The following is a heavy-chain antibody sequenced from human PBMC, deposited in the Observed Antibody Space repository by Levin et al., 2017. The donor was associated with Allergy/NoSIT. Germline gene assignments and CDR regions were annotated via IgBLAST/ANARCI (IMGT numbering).Heavy chain of an antibody. CDR3: ARLGGYSSSVGYDYGMDV. V-gene: IGHV5-51*01. CDR2: IYPGDSDT. D-gene: IGHD5-18*01. J-gene: IGHJ6*02. CDR1: GYSFTSYW. Sequence: GESLKISCKGSGYSFTSYWIGWVRQMPGKGLEWMGIIYPGDSDTRYSPSFQGQVTISADKSISTAYLQWSSLKASDTAMYYCARLGGYSSSVGYDYGMDVWGQGTTVTVSS.